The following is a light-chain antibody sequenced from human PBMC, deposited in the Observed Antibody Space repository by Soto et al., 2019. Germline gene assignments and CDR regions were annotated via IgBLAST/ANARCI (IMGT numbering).Light chain of an antibody. Sequence: ETTLTQSPATLSASPGERVTLSCRATQSVTYNLAWYQQKPGQAPRLLIYGASTRPTGIPARFSGRGSGIEFTLTITSLQSEDFAVYYCQQYNDWLWTFGQGTKVEIK. CDR2: GAS. V-gene: IGKV3-15*01. J-gene: IGKJ1*01. CDR3: QQYNDWLWT. CDR1: QSVTYN.